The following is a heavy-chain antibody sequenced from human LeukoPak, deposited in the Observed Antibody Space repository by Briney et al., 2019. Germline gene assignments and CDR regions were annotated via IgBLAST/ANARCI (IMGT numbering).Heavy chain of an antibody. CDR3: VRDGEGIAISVNFWFDP. Sequence: ASVKVSCKASGFSFTNYDINWVRQTTGQGLEWMGWMNPVTGHTGYARQFQGRITMTRDTSTSTAYMELRRLTSEDTAVYYCVRDGEGIAISVNFWFDPWGQGTLVTVSS. D-gene: IGHD3-10*01. V-gene: IGHV1-8*01. J-gene: IGHJ5*02. CDR1: GFSFTNYD. CDR2: MNPVTGHT.